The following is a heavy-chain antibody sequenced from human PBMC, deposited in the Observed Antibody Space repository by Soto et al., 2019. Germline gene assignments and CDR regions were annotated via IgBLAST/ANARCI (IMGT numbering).Heavy chain of an antibody. CDR3: ARGPGPSYSDF. Sequence: QVQLVQSGAEVKKPGASLRVSCKASGYTFSNFGITWVRQAPGQGLEWMGWLNTYNGNTNFALKFQGRVTMTTDTSTNTAYMDVRSLTSDDTAVYYCARGPGPSYSDFWGQGTLVTFSS. V-gene: IGHV1-18*01. J-gene: IGHJ4*02. CDR2: LNTYNGNT. CDR1: GYTFSNFG.